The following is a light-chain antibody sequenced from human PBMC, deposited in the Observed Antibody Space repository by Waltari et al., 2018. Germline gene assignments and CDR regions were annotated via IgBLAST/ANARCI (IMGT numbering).Light chain of an antibody. Sequence: EIVLTQSPATLSLSPGERATLSCRASQSVSTYLAWYQQKPGQPPRLLIYDASNRAPGIPTRFSGSGSGTDFTLTISSLEPEDFAAYYCQQRSDWPPLTFGGGTKVEIQ. V-gene: IGKV3-11*01. CDR2: DAS. CDR3: QQRSDWPPLT. J-gene: IGKJ4*01. CDR1: QSVSTY.